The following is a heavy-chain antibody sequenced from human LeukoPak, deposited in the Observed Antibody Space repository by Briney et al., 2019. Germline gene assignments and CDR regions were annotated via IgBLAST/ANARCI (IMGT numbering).Heavy chain of an antibody. D-gene: IGHD5-12*01. CDR2: IYYSGST. Sequence: SETLSLTCSVASGSISSSSYYWGWIRQPPGKGLEWIGSIYYSGSTYYNPSLKSRVTISVDTSKNQFSLKLSSVTAADTAVYYCARHRDYSGYDYESWFDPWGQGTLVTVSS. CDR3: ARHRDYSGYDYESWFDP. V-gene: IGHV4-39*01. CDR1: SGSISSSSYY. J-gene: IGHJ5*02.